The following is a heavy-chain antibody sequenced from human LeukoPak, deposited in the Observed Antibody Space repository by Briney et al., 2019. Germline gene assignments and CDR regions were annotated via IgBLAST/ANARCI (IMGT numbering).Heavy chain of an antibody. D-gene: IGHD5-18*01. V-gene: IGHV3-48*03. CDR1: GFTFSSYE. CDR2: ISSSGSTI. Sequence: GGSLRLSCAASGFTFSSYEMNWVRQAPGKGLEWVSYISSSGSTIYYADSVKGRFTISRDNAKNSLYLQMNSLRAEDTALYYCARGAGVQLWSYYFDYWGQGTLVTVSS. J-gene: IGHJ4*02. CDR3: ARGAGVQLWSYYFDY.